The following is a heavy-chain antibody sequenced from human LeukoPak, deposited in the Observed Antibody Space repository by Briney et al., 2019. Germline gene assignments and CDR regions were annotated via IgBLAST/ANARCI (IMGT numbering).Heavy chain of an antibody. CDR2: ISWNSGSI. D-gene: IGHD6-13*01. V-gene: IGHV3-9*01. Sequence: GGSLRLSCAASGFTFDDYAMHWVRQAPGKVLEWVSGISWNSGSIGYADSVKGRFTISRDNAKNSLYLQMNSLRAEDTALYYCAKDSSSWYLDYWGQGTLVTVSS. CDR3: AKDSSSWYLDY. CDR1: GFTFDDYA. J-gene: IGHJ4*02.